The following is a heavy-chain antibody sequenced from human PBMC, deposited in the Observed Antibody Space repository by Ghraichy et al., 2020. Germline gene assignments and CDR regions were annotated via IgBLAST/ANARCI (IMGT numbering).Heavy chain of an antibody. V-gene: IGHV3-23*01. D-gene: IGHD6-13*01. CDR1: GFTFSSYA. CDR2: ISGSGGST. CDR3: AKHVLPSWYGGEGAYYFDY. J-gene: IGHJ4*02. Sequence: GGSLRLSCAASGFTFSSYAMSWVRQAPGKGLEWVSAISGSGGSTYYADSVKGRFTISRDNSKNTLYLQMNSLRAEDTAVYYCAKHVLPSWYGGEGAYYFDYWGQGTLVTVSS.